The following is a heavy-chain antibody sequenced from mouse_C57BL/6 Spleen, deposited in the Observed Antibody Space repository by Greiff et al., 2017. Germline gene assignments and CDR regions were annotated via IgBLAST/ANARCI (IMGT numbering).Heavy chain of an antibody. J-gene: IGHJ3*01. CDR2: IYPRDGST. CDR3: AREIYYGSTAFAY. Sequence: VHLVESDAELVKPGASVKISCKVSGYTFTDHTIHWMKQRPEQGLEWIGYIYPRDGSTKYNEKFKGKATLTADKSSSTAYMQLNCLTSEDSAVYFCAREIYYGSTAFAYRGQGTLVTVSA. V-gene: IGHV1-78*01. CDR1: GYTFTDHT. D-gene: IGHD1-1*01.